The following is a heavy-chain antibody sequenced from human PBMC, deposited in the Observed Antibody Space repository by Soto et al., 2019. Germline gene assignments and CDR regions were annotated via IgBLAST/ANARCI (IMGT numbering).Heavy chain of an antibody. V-gene: IGHV3-23*01. Sequence: EVQLLESGGGLVQPGGSLRLSCAASGFTFNNYAMGWVRQAPGKGLEWVSAITGSGSDTYYLDSVKGQFTTSRDNAKNKLYLQMNSLRAEDTAIYYCAKLGSSSWSHQYYFDYWGQGTLVTVSS. CDR1: GFTFNNYA. D-gene: IGHD2-2*01. CDR3: AKLGSSSWSHQYYFDY. CDR2: ITGSGSDT. J-gene: IGHJ4*02.